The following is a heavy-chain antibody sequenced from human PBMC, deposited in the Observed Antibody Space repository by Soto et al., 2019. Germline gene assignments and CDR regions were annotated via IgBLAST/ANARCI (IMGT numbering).Heavy chain of an antibody. V-gene: IGHV3-23*01. CDR3: AKDSVSFNLIYDPCDL. D-gene: IGHD3-3*01. Sequence: EVQLLESGGGLVQPGGSLRLSCAASGFTFSNYAMYWVRQAPGKGLEWVAVIGGGGSDTFYAESVTGRFTLSRDDSKNTLYLQMDSLRVEDTAVYYCAKDSVSFNLIYDPCDLWGQGTRVTVSS. CDR2: IGGGGSDT. J-gene: IGHJ3*01. CDR1: GFTFSNYA.